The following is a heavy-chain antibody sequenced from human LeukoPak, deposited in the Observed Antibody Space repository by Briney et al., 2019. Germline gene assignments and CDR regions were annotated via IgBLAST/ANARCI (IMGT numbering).Heavy chain of an antibody. Sequence: PGGSLRLSCAASGFTFSLYAMSWVRQAPGKGLEWVSAIRSSGGSTYYADSVKGRFTISSDNSKNTLYLQMNSLRAEDTAVYHCAKINKFYYDSTVYYDYWGQGTLVTVSA. D-gene: IGHD3-22*01. J-gene: IGHJ4*02. CDR2: IRSSGGST. V-gene: IGHV3-23*01. CDR3: AKINKFYYDSTVYYDY. CDR1: GFTFSLYA.